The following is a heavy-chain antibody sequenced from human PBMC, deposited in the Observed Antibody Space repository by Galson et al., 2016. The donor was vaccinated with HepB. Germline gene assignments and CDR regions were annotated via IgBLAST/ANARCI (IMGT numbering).Heavy chain of an antibody. D-gene: IGHD3-16*01. CDR3: VKESPVRGNHFEY. CDR1: GFTFSSYA. J-gene: IGHJ4*02. CDR2: ISATGGTT. V-gene: IGHV3-23*01. Sequence: SLRLSCAASGFTFSSYAMTWVRQAPGKGLQWVSAISATGGTTYYGESVKGRFTISRDNSKNTLYLQMNSLRAEDTAVCYCVKESPVRGNHFEYWGQGTLVTVSS.